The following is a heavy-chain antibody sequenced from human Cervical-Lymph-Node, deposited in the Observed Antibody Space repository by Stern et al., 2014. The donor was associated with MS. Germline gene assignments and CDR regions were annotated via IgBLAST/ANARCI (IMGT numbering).Heavy chain of an antibody. D-gene: IGHD3-3*01. CDR3: ARSSLLEWYANWFDP. V-gene: IGHV4-39*01. J-gene: IGHJ5*02. CDR2: IYYSGST. CDR1: GGSISSSSYY. Sequence: QLQLQESGPGLVKPSETLSLTCTVSGGSISSSSYYWGWIRQPPGKGLEWIGSIYYSGSTYYNPSLKSRVTISVDTSKNQFSLKLSSVTAADTAVYYCARSSLLEWYANWFDPWGQGTLVTVSS.